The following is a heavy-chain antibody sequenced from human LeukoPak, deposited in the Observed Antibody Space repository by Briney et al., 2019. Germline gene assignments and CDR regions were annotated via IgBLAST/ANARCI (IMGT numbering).Heavy chain of an antibody. CDR3: ARGRTTDY. CDR1: GFTFSSYA. V-gene: IGHV3-30-3*01. D-gene: IGHD1-7*01. CDR2: ISYDGSNK. Sequence: PGGSLRLSCAASGFTFSSYAMHWVCQAPGKGLEWVAVISYDGSNKYYADSVKGRFTISRDNSKNTLYLQMNSLRAEDTAVYYCARGRTTDYWGQGTLVTVSS. J-gene: IGHJ4*02.